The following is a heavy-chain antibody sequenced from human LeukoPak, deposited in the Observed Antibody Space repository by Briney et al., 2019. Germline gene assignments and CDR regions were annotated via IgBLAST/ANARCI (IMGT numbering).Heavy chain of an antibody. V-gene: IGHV1-2*02. CDR1: GYTFTSYY. CDR2: INPNSGGT. CDR3: ARATLTYGSGTYGDYYYYYMDV. D-gene: IGHD3-10*01. J-gene: IGHJ6*03. Sequence: ASVKVSCKASGYTFTSYYMHWVRQAPGQGLEWMGWINPNSGGTNYAQKFQGRVTMTRDTSISTAHMELSRLRSDDTAVYYCARATLTYGSGTYGDYYYYYMDVWGKGTTVTISS.